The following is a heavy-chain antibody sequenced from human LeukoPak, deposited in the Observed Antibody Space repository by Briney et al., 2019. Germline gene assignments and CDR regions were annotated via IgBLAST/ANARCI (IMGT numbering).Heavy chain of an antibody. CDR1: GGSFSGYY. V-gene: IGHV4-59*10. Sequence: PSETLSLTCAVYGGSFSGYYWSWIRQPAGKGLEWIGRIYTSGSTNYNPSLKSRVTMSVDTSKNQFSLKLSSVTAADTAVYYCARARVGVGYDYWGQGTLVTVSS. D-gene: IGHD3-3*01. J-gene: IGHJ4*02. CDR2: IYTSGST. CDR3: ARARVGVGYDY.